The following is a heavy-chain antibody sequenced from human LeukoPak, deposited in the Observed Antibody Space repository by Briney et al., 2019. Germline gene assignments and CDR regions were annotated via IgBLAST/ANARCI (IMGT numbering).Heavy chain of an antibody. J-gene: IGHJ4*02. CDR3: ARRRVEEKTYYFDY. CDR1: GYDFTNYW. Sequence: GESLKISCQASGYDFTNYWIGWVRQMPGKGLEWMGIIYPSDSDIRYSPSFQGQVTISADKSISTAYLQWSSLKASDTAMYYCARRRVEEKTYYFDYWGQGTLVTVSS. V-gene: IGHV5-51*01. CDR2: IYPSDSDI. D-gene: IGHD5-24*01.